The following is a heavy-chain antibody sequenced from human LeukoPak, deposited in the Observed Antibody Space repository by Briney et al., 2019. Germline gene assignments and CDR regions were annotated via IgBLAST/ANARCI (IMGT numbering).Heavy chain of an antibody. CDR2: IVVGSGNT. Sequence: ASVRLSCKASGLTFTSSAMQWVRQARGQRLEWIGWIVVGSGNTNYAQKFQERVTITRDMSTSTAYMELSSLRSEDTAVYYCAADPDYYDSSGYYWGQGTLVTVSS. V-gene: IGHV1-58*02. D-gene: IGHD3-22*01. J-gene: IGHJ4*02. CDR1: GLTFTSSA. CDR3: AADPDYYDSSGYY.